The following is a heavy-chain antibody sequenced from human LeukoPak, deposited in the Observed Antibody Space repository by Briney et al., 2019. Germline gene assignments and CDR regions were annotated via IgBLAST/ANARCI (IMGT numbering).Heavy chain of an antibody. V-gene: IGHV4-34*01. Sequence: SETLSLTCAVYGGSFSGYYWSWIRQPPGKGLEWIGEINHSGSTNYNPSLKSRVTISVDTSKNQFSLKLSSVTAADTAVYYCARGGYSCGYCDYWGQGTLVTVSS. CDR3: ARGGYSCGYCDY. J-gene: IGHJ4*02. CDR2: INHSGST. D-gene: IGHD5-18*01. CDR1: GGSFSGYY.